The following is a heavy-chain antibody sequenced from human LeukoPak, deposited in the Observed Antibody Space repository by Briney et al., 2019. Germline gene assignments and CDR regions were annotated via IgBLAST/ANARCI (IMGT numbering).Heavy chain of an antibody. CDR2: IYRDAKT. J-gene: IGHJ4*02. CDR1: GFAVSSNY. CDR3: AKVKGWYGEGYFDY. V-gene: IGHV3-53*01. Sequence: QTGGSLRLSCAASGFAVSSNYLSGVIQAPRRGLEWVSVIYRDAKTYYADSVKGLFTISRDISKHTLFLQMTSLRAEDTALYYCAKVKGWYGEGYFDYWGQGTLVTVSS. D-gene: IGHD3-10*01.